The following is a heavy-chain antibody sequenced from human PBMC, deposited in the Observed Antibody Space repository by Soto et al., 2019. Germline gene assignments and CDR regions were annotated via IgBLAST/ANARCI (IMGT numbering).Heavy chain of an antibody. Sequence: QVQLVESGGGVVQPGRSLRLSCAASGFTFSSYGVHWVRQAPGKGLEWVASVSYDGSNKHYADSVKGRFTIPRDNSRNTLDLQMNSLRAEDTAVYYCAKDTYYYDRSGYYTYDHWGQGTQVTVSS. CDR3: AKDTYYYDRSGYYTYDH. CDR2: VSYDGSNK. D-gene: IGHD3-22*01. V-gene: IGHV3-30*18. J-gene: IGHJ4*02. CDR1: GFTFSSYG.